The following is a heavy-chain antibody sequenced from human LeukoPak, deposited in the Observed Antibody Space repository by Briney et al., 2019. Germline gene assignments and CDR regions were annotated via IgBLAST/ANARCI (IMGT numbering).Heavy chain of an antibody. Sequence: GGSLRLSCAASGFTFSSYAMHWVRQAPGKGLEWVAVISYDGSNKYYADSVKGRFTISRDNSKNTLYLQMNSLRAEDTAVYYCARGLVLVPIYNWFDPWGQGTLVTVSP. D-gene: IGHD6-13*01. CDR2: ISYDGSNK. CDR1: GFTFSSYA. J-gene: IGHJ5*02. V-gene: IGHV3-30-3*01. CDR3: ARGLVLVPIYNWFDP.